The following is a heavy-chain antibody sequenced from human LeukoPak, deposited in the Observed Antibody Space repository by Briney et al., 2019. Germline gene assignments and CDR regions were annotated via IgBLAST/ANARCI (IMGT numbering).Heavy chain of an antibody. Sequence: GGSLRLSCSASGFTFSASPMHWIRQAPGRGLEYVSAISREGGTTYYADSVKGRFPISRDNSKNTLYLQMSSLRAEDTAVYYCVKEISGYYDYWGQGTLVTVSS. D-gene: IGHD3-22*01. CDR3: VKEISGYYDY. CDR1: GFTFSASP. V-gene: IGHV3-64D*06. J-gene: IGHJ4*02. CDR2: ISREGGTT.